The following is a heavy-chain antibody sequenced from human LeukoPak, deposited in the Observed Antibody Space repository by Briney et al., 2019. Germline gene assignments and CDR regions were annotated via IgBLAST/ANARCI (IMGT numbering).Heavy chain of an antibody. CDR2: INHNGGA. J-gene: IGHJ5*02. CDR3: AGLAGTNDP. CDR1: GGSFINYY. D-gene: IGHD3/OR15-3a*01. Sequence: PSETLSLTCGVYGGSFINYYWSWIRQPPGKGMEWIGEINHNGGATYNPSLKSRVSISIDTSKNQFSLKLTSVTAADTAIYYCAGLAGTNDPCGQATLVTVSS. V-gene: IGHV4-34*01.